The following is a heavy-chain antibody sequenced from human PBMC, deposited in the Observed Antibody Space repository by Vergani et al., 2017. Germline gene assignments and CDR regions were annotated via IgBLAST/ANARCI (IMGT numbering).Heavy chain of an antibody. V-gene: IGHV4-39*07. CDR3: ARTLYGDYVF. D-gene: IGHD4-17*01. CDR2: INHSGST. J-gene: IGHJ4*02. CDR1: GGSISSSSYY. Sequence: QLQLQESGPGLVKPSETLSLTCTVSGGSISSSSYYWGWIRQPPGKGLEWIGEINHSGSTNYNPSLKSRVTISVDTSKNQFSLKLSSVTAADTAVYYCARTLYGDYVFGGQGTLVTVSS.